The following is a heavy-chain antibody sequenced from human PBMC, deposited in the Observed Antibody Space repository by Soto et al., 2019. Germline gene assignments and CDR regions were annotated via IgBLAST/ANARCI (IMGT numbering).Heavy chain of an antibody. CDR3: ARGGKRYSHTAYGVGGFDF. V-gene: IGHV4-59*01. CDR2: IYYTGTT. Sequence: SDTLALTGTVSGVCISGCCWGGSWLAPGSVLEWIGYIYYTGTTNYNPSLKRRVTISLDTAKNQFSLNVNYLTTADTAVSFCARGGKRYSHTAYGVGGFDFWGQGTLVTVSS. CDR1: GVCISGCC. J-gene: IGHJ4*02. D-gene: IGHD5-12*01.